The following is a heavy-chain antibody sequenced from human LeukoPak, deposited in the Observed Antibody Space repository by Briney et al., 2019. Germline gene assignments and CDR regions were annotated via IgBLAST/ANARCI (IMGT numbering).Heavy chain of an antibody. CDR2: LSGTGRYI. V-gene: IGHV3-21*06. CDR3: ARSLRDAFDI. Sequence: PGGSLRLSCAASGFTFSSYTMNWVRQAPGKGLEWVSSLSGTGRYIYYADLMKGRFTISRDNAKNSLYLQMNSLRDEDTAVYYCARSLRDAFDIWGQGTMVTVSS. J-gene: IGHJ3*02. CDR1: GFTFSSYT.